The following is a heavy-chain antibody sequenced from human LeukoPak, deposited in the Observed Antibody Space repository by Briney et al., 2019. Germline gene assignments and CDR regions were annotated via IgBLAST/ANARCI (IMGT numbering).Heavy chain of an antibody. Sequence: GGSLRLSCTASGFTFGDYAMSWVRQAPGKGLEWVGFIRSKAYGGTTEYAASVKGRFTISRDDSKSIAYLQMNSLKTEDTAVYYCTTGGRDGYNNTGNDAFDIWGQGTMVTVSS. J-gene: IGHJ3*02. CDR2: IRSKAYGGTT. V-gene: IGHV3-49*04. D-gene: IGHD5-24*01. CDR1: GFTFGDYA. CDR3: TTGGRDGYNNTGNDAFDI.